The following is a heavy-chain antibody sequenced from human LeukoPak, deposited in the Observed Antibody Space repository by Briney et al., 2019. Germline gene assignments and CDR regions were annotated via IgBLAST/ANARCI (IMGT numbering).Heavy chain of an antibody. CDR3: VTDRARLFWYFDL. Sequence: APVKVSCKVSGSTLTDLSIHWVRQAPGKGLEYMGGSDPEDGATFHAQNFQGRVTMTEDTSTDTAYMDLSSLRSEDTAVYYCVTDRARLFWYFDLWGRGTLVLVSA. J-gene: IGHJ2*01. V-gene: IGHV1-24*01. D-gene: IGHD3-10*01. CDR1: GSTLTDLS. CDR2: SDPEDGAT.